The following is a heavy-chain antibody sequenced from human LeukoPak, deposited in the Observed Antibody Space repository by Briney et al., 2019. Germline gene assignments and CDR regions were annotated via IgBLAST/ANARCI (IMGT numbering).Heavy chain of an antibody. V-gene: IGHV5-51*01. Sequence: GESLKISCEGSGXSFTSYWIGWVRQMPGKGMEWMGVIYPGDSDTRYSPSFQGQVTISADKSISTAYLQWGSLKASDTAMYYCAAGGAAAGPNYWGQGTLVTVSS. CDR2: IYPGDSDT. CDR1: GXSFTSYW. D-gene: IGHD6-13*01. J-gene: IGHJ4*02. CDR3: AAGGAAAGPNY.